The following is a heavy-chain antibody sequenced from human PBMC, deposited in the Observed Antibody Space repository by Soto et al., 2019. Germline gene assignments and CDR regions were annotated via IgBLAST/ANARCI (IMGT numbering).Heavy chain of an antibody. D-gene: IGHD2-15*01. CDR3: ARVGYCSGGSCYPPDH. J-gene: IGHJ4*02. CDR2: IYYSGST. CDR1: GGSISSGDYY. V-gene: IGHV4-30-4*01. Sequence: PSETLSLTCTVSGGSISSGDYYWSWIRQPPGKGLEWIGYIYYSGSTYYNPSLKGRVTISVDTSKNQFSLKLSSVTAADTAVYYCARVGYCSGGSCYPPDHWGQGTLVTVSS.